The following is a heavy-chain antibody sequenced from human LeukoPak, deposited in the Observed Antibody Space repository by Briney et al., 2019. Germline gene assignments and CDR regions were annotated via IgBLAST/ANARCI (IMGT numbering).Heavy chain of an antibody. V-gene: IGHV3-23*01. D-gene: IGHD6-13*01. CDR3: AKFKAAAGQYYYYGMDV. J-gene: IGHJ6*02. CDR2: ISGSGGST. Sequence: PGGSLRLSCAASGFTFSSYAMSWVRQAPGKGLEWVSAISGSGGSTYYADSVKGRFTTSRDNSKNTLYLQMNSLRAEDTAVYYCAKFKAAAGQYYYYGMDVWGQGTTVTVSS. CDR1: GFTFSSYA.